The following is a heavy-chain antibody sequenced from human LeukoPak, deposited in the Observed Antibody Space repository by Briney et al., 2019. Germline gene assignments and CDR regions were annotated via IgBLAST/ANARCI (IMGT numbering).Heavy chain of an antibody. D-gene: IGHD3-22*01. CDR3: ARAPGYYYDSSGYYVPAFDI. V-gene: IGHV4-59*01. CDR1: GGSISSYF. Sequence: PSETLSLTCTVSGGSISSYFWTWIRQPPGKGLEWIGYIYYSGRTNYNPSLKSRVTISLDTSKNQFSLKLSSVTAADTAVYYCARAPGYYYDSSGYYVPAFDIWGQGTMVTVSS. J-gene: IGHJ3*02. CDR2: IYYSGRT.